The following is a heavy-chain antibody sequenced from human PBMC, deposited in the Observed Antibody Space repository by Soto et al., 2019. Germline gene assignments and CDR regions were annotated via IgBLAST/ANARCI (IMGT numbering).Heavy chain of an antibody. CDR1: GGSISSGDYY. J-gene: IGHJ4*02. Sequence: SETLSLTCTVSGGSISSGDYYWSWIRQPPGKGLEWIGYIYYSGSTYYNPSLKSRVTISVDTSKNQFSLKLSSVTAADTAVYYCARVSLTTVTSYYFDYWGQGTLVTVSS. D-gene: IGHD4-17*01. CDR3: ARVSLTTVTSYYFDY. CDR2: IYYSGST. V-gene: IGHV4-30-4*01.